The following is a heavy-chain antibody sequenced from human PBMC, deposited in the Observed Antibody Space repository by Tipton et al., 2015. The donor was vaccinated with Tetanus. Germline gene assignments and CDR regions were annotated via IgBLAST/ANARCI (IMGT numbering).Heavy chain of an antibody. Sequence: TLSLTCTIYGGTFSGYYCSWIRQPPGRGLEWIGEIHPSGSTNYNPSLTSRVTLSQDTSKSQFSLKLNSVTAADTAVYYCARRGGDFLTGYYDSWGQGTLVTVSS. V-gene: IGHV4-34*01. CDR1: GGTFSGYY. J-gene: IGHJ4*02. CDR3: ARRGGDFLTGYYDS. CDR2: IHPSGST. D-gene: IGHD3-9*01.